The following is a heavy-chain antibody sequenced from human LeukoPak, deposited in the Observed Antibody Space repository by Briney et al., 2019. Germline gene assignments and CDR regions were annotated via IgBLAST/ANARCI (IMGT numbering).Heavy chain of an antibody. CDR3: AREAGGSTFYSYYYMDV. J-gene: IGHJ6*03. CDR2: IWHDGSKK. CDR1: GFMFRKYG. Sequence: GGSLRLSCAAPGFMFRKYGMHWVRQAPGKGLEGVAVIWHDGSKKYYAESVKGRLTISRDNSKDTGDLQMDSLRAEDTAVYYCAREAGGSTFYSYYYMDVWGKGTTVTVSS. V-gene: IGHV3-33*01. D-gene: IGHD2-15*01.